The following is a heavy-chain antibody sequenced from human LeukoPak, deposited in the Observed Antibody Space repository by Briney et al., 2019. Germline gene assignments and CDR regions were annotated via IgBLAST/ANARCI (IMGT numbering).Heavy chain of an antibody. D-gene: IGHD3-10*01. CDR2: IRSSSNII. CDR3: AAGSLYYYGMDV. CDR1: GFTFSSYS. V-gene: IGHV3-48*02. Sequence: GGSLRLSCAASGFTFSSYSMNWVRQAPGKGLEWVSYIRSSSNIIYYADSVKGRFTISRDNAKNSLYLQMSSLRDEDTAVYYCAAGSLYYYGMDVWGQGTTVTVSS. J-gene: IGHJ6*02.